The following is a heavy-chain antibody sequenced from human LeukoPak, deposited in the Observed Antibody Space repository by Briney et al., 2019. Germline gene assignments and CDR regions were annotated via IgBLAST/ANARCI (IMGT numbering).Heavy chain of an antibody. Sequence: SETLSLTCTVSGDSISSSSYYWGWIRQPPGKGLEWIGSIYYSGSTYYNPSLKSRFTMSVDTSKNQFSLRLSSVTAADTAVYYCARHVLFGSWSPNWFDPWGQGTLVTVSS. D-gene: IGHD6-13*01. CDR2: IYYSGST. CDR1: GDSISSSSYY. V-gene: IGHV4-39*01. J-gene: IGHJ5*02. CDR3: ARHVLFGSWSPNWFDP.